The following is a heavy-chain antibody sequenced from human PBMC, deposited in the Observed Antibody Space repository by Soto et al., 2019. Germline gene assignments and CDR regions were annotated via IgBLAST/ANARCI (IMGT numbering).Heavy chain of an antibody. D-gene: IGHD3-10*01. CDR2: ISAYKTNI. J-gene: IGHJ4*02. CDR1: GYTFSNYG. Sequence: ASVKVSCKASGYTFSNYGIAWVRQAPGQGLEWMGWISAYKTNIKYAQKFQGRVTLTTDTSTSTAYMELRSLRSDDTAIYCCARDLDGSGAYYTDFWGQGTLVTVSS. V-gene: IGHV1-18*01. CDR3: ARDLDGSGAYYTDF.